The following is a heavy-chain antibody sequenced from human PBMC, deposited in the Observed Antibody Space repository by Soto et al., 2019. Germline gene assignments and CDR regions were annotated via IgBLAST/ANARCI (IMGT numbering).Heavy chain of an antibody. CDR2: IYSSGTT. CDR3: ARVDTYDYYYAMDV. Sequence: GGSLRLSCAASGFTFSSYAMHWVRQAPGKGLEWVSIIYSSGTTYYADSVKGRFTISRDKSKNTLYLQMRNLRAEDTAIYYCARVDTYDYYYAMDVWGQGTTVTVSS. CDR1: GFTFSSYA. J-gene: IGHJ6*02. V-gene: IGHV3-53*01. D-gene: IGHD5-18*01.